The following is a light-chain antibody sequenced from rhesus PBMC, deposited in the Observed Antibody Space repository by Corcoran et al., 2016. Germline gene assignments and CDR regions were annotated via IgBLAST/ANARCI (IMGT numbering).Light chain of an antibody. V-gene: IGKV2-72*02. Sequence: DILLTQTPLSLPITPGEPASISCRSNQTLLHNNGHTYLHWYLQKPGQSPQLLIYGGSKRASGITDRFSGSVSGTDFTLTISSLEPEDFAIYYCQQYSNWPYSFGQGTKVEIK. CDR2: GGS. CDR1: QTLLHNNGHTY. J-gene: IGKJ2*01. CDR3: QQYSNWPYS.